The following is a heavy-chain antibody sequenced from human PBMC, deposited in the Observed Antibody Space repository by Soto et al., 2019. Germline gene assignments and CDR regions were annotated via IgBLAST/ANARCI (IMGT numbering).Heavy chain of an antibody. CDR2: ISGSGGST. CDR3: AKVRLRFLEWFLFDY. CDR1: GFTFSSYA. J-gene: IGHJ4*02. D-gene: IGHD3-3*01. V-gene: IGHV3-23*01. Sequence: LRLSFAASGFTFSSYAMSWVRQAPGKGLEWVSAISGSGGSTYYADSVKGRFTISRDNSKNTLYLQMNSLRAEDTAVYYCAKVRLRFLEWFLFDYWGQGTLVTVSS.